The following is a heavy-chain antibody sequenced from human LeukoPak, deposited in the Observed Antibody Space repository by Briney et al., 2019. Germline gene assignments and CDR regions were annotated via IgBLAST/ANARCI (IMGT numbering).Heavy chain of an antibody. CDR3: ARDRQQLVRAYYYYGMDV. Sequence: RASVKVSCKASGFTFTGYYMHWVRQAPGQGLEWMGWINPNSGGTNYAQKFQGRVTMTRDTSISTAYMELSRLRSDDTAVYYCARDRQQLVRAYYYYGMDVWGQGTTVTVSS. CDR2: INPNSGGT. J-gene: IGHJ6*02. D-gene: IGHD6-13*01. V-gene: IGHV1-2*02. CDR1: GFTFTGYY.